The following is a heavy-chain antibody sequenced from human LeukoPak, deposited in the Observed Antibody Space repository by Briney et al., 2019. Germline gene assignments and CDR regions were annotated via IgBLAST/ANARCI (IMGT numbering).Heavy chain of an antibody. CDR2: INPSGGGT. J-gene: IGHJ4*02. Sequence: GASVKVSCKASGYTFTSYYMHWVRQAPGQGLEWMGIINPSGGGTSYAQKFQGRVTMTRDTSTSAVYMELSSLRSEDTAVYYCARVGSNGIVVGYGGQETLVTVSS. V-gene: IGHV1-46*01. CDR1: GYTFTSYY. CDR3: ARVGSNGIVVGY. D-gene: IGHD2-2*01.